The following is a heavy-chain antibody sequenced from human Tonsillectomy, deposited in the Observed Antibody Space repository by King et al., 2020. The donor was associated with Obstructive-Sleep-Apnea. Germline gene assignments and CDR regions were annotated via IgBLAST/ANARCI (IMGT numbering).Heavy chain of an antibody. Sequence: VQLVQSGGGLVKPGGSLRISCAASGFTFSNYSMNWVRQAPGKGLEWVASISTRISYIYYADSVKGRFTISRDNAKNSLFLQMNSLRAEDTAVYYCARFHTWGDYYFDYWGQGTPVTVSS. D-gene: IGHD7-27*01. J-gene: IGHJ4*02. V-gene: IGHV3-21*01. CDR1: GFTFSNYS. CDR3: ARFHTWGDYYFDY. CDR2: ISTRISYI.